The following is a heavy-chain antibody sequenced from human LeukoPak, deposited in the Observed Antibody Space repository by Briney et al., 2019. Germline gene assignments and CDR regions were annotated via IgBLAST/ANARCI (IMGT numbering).Heavy chain of an antibody. CDR2: INHSGST. Sequence: SETLSLTCAVYGGSFSGYYWSWIRQPPGKGLEWIGEINHSGSTNYNPSLKSRVTISVDTSKNQFSLKLSSVTAADTAVYYCAREPSTGGRRGAFDIWGQGTMVTVSS. CDR1: GGSFSGYY. CDR3: AREPSTGGRRGAFDI. D-gene: IGHD3-16*01. V-gene: IGHV4-34*01. J-gene: IGHJ3*02.